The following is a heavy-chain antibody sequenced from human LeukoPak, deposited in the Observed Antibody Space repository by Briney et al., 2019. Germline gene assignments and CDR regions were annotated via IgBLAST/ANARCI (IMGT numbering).Heavy chain of an antibody. CDR1: GFTVSSNH. D-gene: IGHD6-13*01. J-gene: IGHJ4*02. CDR3: AREAAGTSYYFDY. CDR2: IYSGGST. V-gene: IGHV3-66*01. Sequence: TGGSLRLSCAASGFTVSSNHMSWVRQAPGKGLEWVSVIYSGGSTYYADSVKGRFTISRDNSKNTLYLQMNSLRAEDTAVYYCAREAAGTSYYFDYWGQGTLVTVSS.